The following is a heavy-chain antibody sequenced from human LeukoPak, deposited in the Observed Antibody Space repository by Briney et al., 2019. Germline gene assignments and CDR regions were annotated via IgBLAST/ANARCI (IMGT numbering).Heavy chain of an antibody. Sequence: SETLSLTCTVSGGSISAYYWSWIRQPPGKGLEWIGYIHYSGTTNYYPSLKSRVTIALDTSKNQFSLKLNSVTAADTAVYYCARVRDYDSSGYELIDYWGQGTLVTVSS. CDR2: IHYSGTT. V-gene: IGHV4-59*01. D-gene: IGHD3-22*01. CDR1: GGSISAYY. J-gene: IGHJ4*02. CDR3: ARVRDYDSSGYELIDY.